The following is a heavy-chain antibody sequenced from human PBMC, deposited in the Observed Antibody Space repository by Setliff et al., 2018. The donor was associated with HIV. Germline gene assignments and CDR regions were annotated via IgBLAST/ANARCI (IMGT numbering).Heavy chain of an antibody. CDR3: ARVGANYGGPDH. Sequence: SETLSLTGSVSGGSISTYYGSGVRQAPGKGLEWIGYIYYTGRTNYNPSLKSRVTMSVDTSKIQFSLKLTSMTTADTAVYYCARVGANYGGPDHWGQGTLVTVSS. V-gene: IGHV4-59*01. J-gene: IGHJ4*02. CDR1: GGSISTYY. CDR2: IYYTGRT. D-gene: IGHD4-17*01.